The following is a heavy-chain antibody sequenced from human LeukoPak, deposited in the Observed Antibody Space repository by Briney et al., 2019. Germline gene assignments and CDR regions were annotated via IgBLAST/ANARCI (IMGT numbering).Heavy chain of an antibody. J-gene: IGHJ6*02. Sequence: PGGSLRLSCAASGFTFSSYGMHWVRQAPGKGLEWVAVISYDGSNKYYADSVKGRFTIPRDNSKNTLYLQMNSLRAEDTAVYYCAKDTLGYSNYYYYGMDVWGQGTTVTVSS. CDR2: ISYDGSNK. CDR1: GFTFSSYG. D-gene: IGHD4-11*01. V-gene: IGHV3-30*18. CDR3: AKDTLGYSNYYYYGMDV.